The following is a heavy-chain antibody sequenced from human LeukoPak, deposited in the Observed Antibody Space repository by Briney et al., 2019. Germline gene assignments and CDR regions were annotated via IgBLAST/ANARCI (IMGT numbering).Heavy chain of an antibody. J-gene: IGHJ4*02. CDR1: GFTFSRYA. Sequence: PGRSLRLSCAASGFTFSRYAMHWVRQAPGKGLEWVAVISYDGSNKYYADSVKGRFTISRDNSKNTLYLQMNSLRAEDTAVYYCATVAGNSGTSFDYWGQGTLVTVSS. CDR2: ISYDGSNK. V-gene: IGHV3-30*04. CDR3: ATVAGNSGTSFDY. D-gene: IGHD6-19*01.